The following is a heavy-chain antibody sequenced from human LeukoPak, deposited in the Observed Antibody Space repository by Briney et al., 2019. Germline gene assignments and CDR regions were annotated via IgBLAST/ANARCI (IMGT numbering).Heavy chain of an antibody. CDR1: GFTFDDSA. Sequence: GGSLRLSCEASGFTFDDSAMHWVRQVPGEGLEWVSGISWNSGIIDYADSVKGRFTISRDNAKNSLYLQMNNLRPDDTAFYYCAKAPPYYSDSSGYFQHWGQGTLVTVSS. CDR2: ISWNSGII. J-gene: IGHJ1*01. D-gene: IGHD3-22*01. V-gene: IGHV3-9*01. CDR3: AKAPPYYSDSSGYFQH.